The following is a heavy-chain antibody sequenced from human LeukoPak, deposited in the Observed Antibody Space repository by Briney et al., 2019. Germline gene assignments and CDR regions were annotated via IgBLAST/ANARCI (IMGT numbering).Heavy chain of an antibody. D-gene: IGHD1-14*01. CDR3: AREEPAGSTDY. CDR2: VSGDGGTT. J-gene: IGHJ4*02. Sequence: GGSLRLSCVASGFIFSSYPMHWVRQAPGKGLEYVSVVSGDGGTTYYTKSVKGRFTISRDNSKNILYLQMGSLRGEDMAVYYCAREEPAGSTDYWGQGTLVTVSS. V-gene: IGHV3-64*01. CDR1: GFIFSSYP.